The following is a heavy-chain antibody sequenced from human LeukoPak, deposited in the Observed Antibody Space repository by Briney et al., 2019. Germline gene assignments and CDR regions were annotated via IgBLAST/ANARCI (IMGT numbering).Heavy chain of an antibody. D-gene: IGHD3-10*01. CDR3: ARAGYYYGSGSQNWFDP. J-gene: IGHJ5*02. CDR2: MNPNSGNT. CDR1: RYAFTSYD. V-gene: IGHV1-8*02. Sequence: ASVKVSCKASRYAFTSYDINWVRQATGQGLEWMGWMNPNSGNTGYAQKFQGRVTMTTDTSTSTAYMELRSLRSDDTAVYYCARAGYYYGSGSQNWFDPWGQGTLVTVSS.